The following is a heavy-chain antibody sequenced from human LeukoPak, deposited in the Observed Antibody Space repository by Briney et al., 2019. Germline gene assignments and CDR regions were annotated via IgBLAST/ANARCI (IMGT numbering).Heavy chain of an antibody. V-gene: IGHV3-33*06. CDR2: IWHDGNNK. J-gene: IGHJ4*02. CDR1: RFTFGNYG. Sequence: GGSLRLSCAASRFTFGNYGMHWVRQAPGKGLEWVAVIWHDGNNKYYADSVKGRFTISRDNSKNTLYLQMNSLRAEDTAVYYCANKFDYWGQGTLVTVSS. CDR3: ANKFDY.